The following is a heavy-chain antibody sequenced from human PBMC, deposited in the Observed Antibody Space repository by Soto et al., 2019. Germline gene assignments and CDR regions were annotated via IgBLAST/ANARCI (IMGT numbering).Heavy chain of an antibody. Sequence: PSETLSLTCTVSGGSISSYYWSWIRQPPGKGLEWIGYIYYSGSTNYNPSLKSRVTISVDTSKNQFSLKLSSVTAADTAVYYCASFSGWSTGIDYWGQGTLVTVSS. V-gene: IGHV4-59*01. CDR2: IYYSGST. J-gene: IGHJ4*02. CDR1: GGSISSYY. D-gene: IGHD6-19*01. CDR3: ASFSGWSTGIDY.